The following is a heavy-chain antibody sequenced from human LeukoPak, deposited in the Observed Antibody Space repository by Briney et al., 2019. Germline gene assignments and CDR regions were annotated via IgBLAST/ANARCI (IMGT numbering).Heavy chain of an antibody. J-gene: IGHJ5*02. D-gene: IGHD3-9*01. CDR1: GYTFTSYD. CDR3: ARVRDESGFDP. CDR2: MNPNSGNT. V-gene: IGHV1-8*03. Sequence: ASVKVSCKASGYTFTSYDINWVRQATGQGLEWMGWMNPNSGNTGYAQKFQGRVTITRNTSISTAYMELSSLRSEDTAVYYCARVRDESGFDPWGQGTLVTVSS.